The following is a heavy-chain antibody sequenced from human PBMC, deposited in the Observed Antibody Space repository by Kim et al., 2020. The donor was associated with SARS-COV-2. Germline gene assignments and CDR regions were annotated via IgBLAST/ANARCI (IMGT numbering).Heavy chain of an antibody. V-gene: IGHV3-66*04. CDR1: GFTVNNNY. Sequence: GGSLRLSCAASGFTVNNNYMSWVRQAPGKGLEWVSVIHSGGDTYYAESVKGRFIISRDNSKNTLYLHMNSLRAEDTAVYYCARQGRGFDPWGQGTLVTVS. CDR2: IHSGGDT. J-gene: IGHJ5*02. CDR3: ARQGRGFDP.